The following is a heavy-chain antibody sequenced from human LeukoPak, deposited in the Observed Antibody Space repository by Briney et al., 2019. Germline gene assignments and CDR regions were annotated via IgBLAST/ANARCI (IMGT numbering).Heavy chain of an antibody. V-gene: IGHV1-2*02. CDR3: ARDLYYYDSSGYSGLDY. J-gene: IGHJ4*02. D-gene: IGHD3-22*01. CDR1: GYTFTGYY. Sequence: GASVKVSCKASGYTFTGYYMHWVRQAPGQGLEWMGWINPNSGGTNYAQKFQGRVTMTRDTSISTAYMELSRLRSDDTAVYYCARDLYYYDSSGYSGLDYWGQGTLVTVSS. CDR2: INPNSGGT.